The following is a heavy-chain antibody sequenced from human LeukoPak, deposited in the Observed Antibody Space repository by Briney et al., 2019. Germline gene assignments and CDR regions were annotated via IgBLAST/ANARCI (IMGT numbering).Heavy chain of an antibody. CDR3: ARGSLSYYYGSGAYNWFDP. V-gene: IGHV1-8*01. D-gene: IGHD3-10*01. CDR2: MXPNSGNT. Sequence: VXXATGQGXXXMXWMXPNSGNTGYAQKFQGRVTMTRNTSISTAYMELSSLRSEDTAVYYCARGSLSYYYGSGAYNWFDPWGQGTLVTVSS. J-gene: IGHJ5*02.